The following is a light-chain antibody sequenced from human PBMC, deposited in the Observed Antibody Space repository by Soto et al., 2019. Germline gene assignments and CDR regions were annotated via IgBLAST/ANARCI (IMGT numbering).Light chain of an antibody. J-gene: IGKJ4*01. CDR2: KAS. CDR1: QSISSW. Sequence: DIQMTQSPSTLSASVGDRVTITCRASQSISSWLAWYQQKPGKAPKLLIDKASSLESGVPTRVSGSRSSTDITLTISSLQTADFATEYCQQYDSHPLAFGGGTKVEIK. V-gene: IGKV1-5*03. CDR3: QQYDSHPLA.